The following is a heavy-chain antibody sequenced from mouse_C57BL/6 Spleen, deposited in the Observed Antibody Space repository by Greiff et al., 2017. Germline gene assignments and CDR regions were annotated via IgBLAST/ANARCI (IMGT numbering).Heavy chain of an antibody. D-gene: IGHD1-1*01. CDR3: ARTSLYCSSLFDY. Sequence: QVQLKQPGAELVRPGSSVKLSCKASGYTFTSYWMDWVKQRPGQGLEWIGNIYPSDSETHYNQKFKDKATLTVDKSSSTAYMQLSSLTSEDSAVYYCARTSLYCSSLFDYWGQGTTLTVSS. V-gene: IGHV1-61*01. CDR1: GYTFTSYW. CDR2: IYPSDSET. J-gene: IGHJ2*01.